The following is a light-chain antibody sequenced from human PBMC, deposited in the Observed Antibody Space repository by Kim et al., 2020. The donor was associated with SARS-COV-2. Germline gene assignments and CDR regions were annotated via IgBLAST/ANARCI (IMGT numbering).Light chain of an antibody. CDR3: QVWDSSTKGV. CDR1: KLGDKY. CDR2: QDT. J-gene: IGLJ3*02. V-gene: IGLV3-1*01. Sequence: SYELTQPPSVSVSPGQTASITCPGDKLGDKYVCWYQQKPGQSPAPVIFQDTKRPSGIPERFSGSKSGNTATLTISGTQPTDEAYYYCQVWDSSTKGVFGGGTQLTVL.